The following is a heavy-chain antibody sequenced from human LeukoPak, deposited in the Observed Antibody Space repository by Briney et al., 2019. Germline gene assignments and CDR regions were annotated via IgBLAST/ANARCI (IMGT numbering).Heavy chain of an antibody. D-gene: IGHD6-19*01. V-gene: IGHV3-53*01. CDR2: MFSGGTP. J-gene: IGHJ3*01. CDR1: GFTVSSSH. CDR3: TRVTGSGSAFDF. Sequence: PGGSLRLSCAASGFTVSSSHMSWVRQAPGKGLEWVSVMFSGGTPYYADSVKGRFTISRDNSKNTLFLQMSSVRAEDTAVYYCTRVTGSGSAFDFWGQGTMVTVSS.